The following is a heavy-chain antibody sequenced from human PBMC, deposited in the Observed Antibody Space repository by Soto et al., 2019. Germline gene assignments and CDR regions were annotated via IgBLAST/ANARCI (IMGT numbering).Heavy chain of an antibody. D-gene: IGHD3-9*01. J-gene: IGHJ4*02. Sequence: QAQLVQSGGEVKKPGASVKVSCRASGYTFTSYGYAWVRQAPGQGLEWMGWISAYNGDTNYAQKFQDRVXLXTXXXTTXXHMXXXXLXXDXXXXXXXXXXXXXXXXXXCXFDSFWGLGTLVTVSS. CDR3: XXXXXXXXXXXCXFDSF. CDR2: ISAYNGDT. V-gene: IGHV1-18*01. CDR1: GYTFTSYG.